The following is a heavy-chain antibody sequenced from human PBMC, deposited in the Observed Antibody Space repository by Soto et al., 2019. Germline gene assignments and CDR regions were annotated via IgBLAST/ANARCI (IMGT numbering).Heavy chain of an antibody. Sequence: GGSLRLSCAASGFTFSSYSMNWVRQAPGKGLEWVSYISSSSSTIYYADSVKGRFTISRDNAKNSLYLQMNSLRAEDTAVYYCARWDYGDYEWFDPWGQGTLVTVSS. J-gene: IGHJ5*02. V-gene: IGHV3-48*01. CDR3: ARWDYGDYEWFDP. CDR2: ISSSSSTI. CDR1: GFTFSSYS. D-gene: IGHD4-17*01.